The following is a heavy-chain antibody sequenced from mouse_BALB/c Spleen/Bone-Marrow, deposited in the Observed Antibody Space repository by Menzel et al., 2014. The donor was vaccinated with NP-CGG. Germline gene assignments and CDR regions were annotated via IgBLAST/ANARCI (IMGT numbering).Heavy chain of an antibody. CDR3: ARDRYFDY. J-gene: IGHJ2*01. V-gene: IGHV3-6*02. CDR2: ISYDGSN. CDR1: GYSITSGYY. Sequence: EVQLQESGPGLVKPSQSLSLTCSVTGYSITSGYYWNWIRQFPGNKLEWMGYISYDGSNNYNPSLKNRISITRDTSKNQFFLKLNSVTTEDTATYYCARDRYFDYWGQGTTRTVSS.